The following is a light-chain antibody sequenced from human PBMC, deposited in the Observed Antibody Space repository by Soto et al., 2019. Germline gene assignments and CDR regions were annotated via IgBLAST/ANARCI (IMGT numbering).Light chain of an antibody. Sequence: IQMIKFSSTLAATLVERGPKNFRASQSISSWLAWYQQKPGKAPKLLIYDASSLESGVPSRFSGSGSGTEFTLTISSLQPDDFATYYCQQYNSYRAFGQGTKV. CDR2: DAS. J-gene: IGKJ1*01. V-gene: IGKV1-5*01. CDR3: QQYNSYRA. CDR1: QSISSW.